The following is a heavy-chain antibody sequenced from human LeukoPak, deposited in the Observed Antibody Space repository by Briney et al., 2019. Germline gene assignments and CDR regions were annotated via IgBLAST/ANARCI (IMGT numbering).Heavy chain of an antibody. V-gene: IGHV4-59*01. CDR3: ARDRTSVAIPPYWYFDL. D-gene: IGHD2-2*02. Sequence: KPSETLSFTCTVSGGSISSYYWSWIRQPPGKRLGWIGYIYYSGSTNYNPSLKSRVTISVDTSKNQFSLKLSSVTAADTAVYYCARDRTSVAIPPYWYFDLWGRGTLVTVSS. CDR2: IYYSGST. J-gene: IGHJ2*01. CDR1: GGSISSYY.